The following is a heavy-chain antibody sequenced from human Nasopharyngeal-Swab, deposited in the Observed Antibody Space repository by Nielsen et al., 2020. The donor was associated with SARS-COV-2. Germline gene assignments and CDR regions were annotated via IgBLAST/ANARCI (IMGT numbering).Heavy chain of an antibody. CDR1: GGSISPYY. CDR3: ASGGSGSNYYMDV. Sequence: SETLSRTCTVSGGSISPYYWSWIRRPPGKGLDWIGYISYSGSTNYNPSLKSRVTISLDTSKNQFSLRLYSVTAADTAVYYCASGGSGSNYYMDVWGKGTTVTVSS. CDR2: ISYSGST. D-gene: IGHD3-22*01. V-gene: IGHV4-59*12. J-gene: IGHJ6*03.